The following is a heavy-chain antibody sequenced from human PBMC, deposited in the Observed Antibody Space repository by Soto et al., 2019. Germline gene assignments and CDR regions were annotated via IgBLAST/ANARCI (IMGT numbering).Heavy chain of an antibody. D-gene: IGHD6-19*01. J-gene: IGHJ4*02. CDR1: GGSISSGGYY. Sequence: SETLSLTCTVSGGSISSGGYYWSWIRQHPGKGLEWIGSIYYSGSTYYTPSLQSRVAISVDTSKNQFSLKLNSVTAADTAVYYCARRTVNIRTFYSGLKTHCFDYWGQGTLVTVSS. V-gene: IGHV4-39*01. CDR2: IYYSGST. CDR3: ARRTVNIRTFYSGLKTHCFDY.